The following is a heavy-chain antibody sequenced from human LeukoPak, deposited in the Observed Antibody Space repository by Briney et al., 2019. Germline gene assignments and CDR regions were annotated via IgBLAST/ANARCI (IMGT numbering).Heavy chain of an antibody. J-gene: IGHJ4*02. V-gene: IGHV4-59*01. D-gene: IGHD3-22*01. Sequence: PSETLSLTCTVSGGSISSYYWSWIRQPPGKGMEWHGYIYYSGSTNYNPSLKSRVTISVDTSKNQFSLKLRSVTAADTAVYYCARARPEWDSSGYNFDYWGQGTLVTVSS. CDR1: GGSISSYY. CDR3: ARARPEWDSSGYNFDY. CDR2: IYYSGST.